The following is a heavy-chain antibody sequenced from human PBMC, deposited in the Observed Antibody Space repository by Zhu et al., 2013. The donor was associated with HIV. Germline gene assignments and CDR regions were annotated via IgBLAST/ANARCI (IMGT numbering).Heavy chain of an antibody. V-gene: IGHV1-2*02. CDR1: GYIFTAYY. J-gene: IGHJ4*02. Sequence: QVQLVQSGAELKKPGASVRVSCKTSGYIFTAYYIHWVRQVPGKGLEWMGWVNPTSGGTHSPQKFQGRVTMTRDTSNTAYMDLNSLTFDDTAIYFCARVFGTWGHFDYWGQGTLVTVSS. CDR3: ARVFGTWGHFDY. D-gene: IGHD7-27*01. CDR2: VNPTSGGT.